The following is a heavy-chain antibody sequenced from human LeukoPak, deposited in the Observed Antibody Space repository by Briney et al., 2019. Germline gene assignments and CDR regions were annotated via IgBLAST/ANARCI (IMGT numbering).Heavy chain of an antibody. Sequence: SVKVSCKASGYTFTSYGISWVRQAPGQGLEWMGGIIPIFGTANYAQKFQGRVTITADESTSTAYMELSSLRSEDTAVYYCARVNAAIAAAGPFDYWGQGTLVTVSS. V-gene: IGHV1-69*13. D-gene: IGHD6-13*01. J-gene: IGHJ4*02. CDR3: ARVNAAIAAAGPFDY. CDR2: IIPIFGTA. CDR1: GYTFTSYG.